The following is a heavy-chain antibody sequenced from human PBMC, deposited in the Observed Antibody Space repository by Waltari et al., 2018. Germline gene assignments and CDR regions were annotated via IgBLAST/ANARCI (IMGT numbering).Heavy chain of an antibody. CDR1: GFAFANYG. J-gene: IGHJ4*02. CDR3: AKSSGSYYEVFDY. Sequence: EVRLVESGGGLVQPGGSLRLSCAASGFAFANYGMSWVRQAPGNGLECVSSISGSVRTTYYADSLKGRFTMSKDNSKNTLFLQMNSLRVDDTADYYCAKSSGSYYEVFDYWGRGTLVTVSS. D-gene: IGHD1-26*01. CDR2: ISGSVRTT. V-gene: IGHV3-23*04.